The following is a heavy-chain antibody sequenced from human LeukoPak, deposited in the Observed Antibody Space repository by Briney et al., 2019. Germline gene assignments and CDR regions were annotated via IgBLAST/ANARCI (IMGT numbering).Heavy chain of an antibody. J-gene: IGHJ4*02. CDR1: GFTFDDYA. Sequence: PGRSLRLSCAASGFTFDDYAMHWVRQAPGKGLEWVSGISWNSGSIGYADSVKGRFTISRDNAKNSLYLQMNSLRAEDMALYYCAKDMGSLGIAAAGNFDYWGQGTLVTVSS. D-gene: IGHD6-13*01. CDR3: AKDMGSLGIAAAGNFDY. V-gene: IGHV3-9*03. CDR2: ISWNSGSI.